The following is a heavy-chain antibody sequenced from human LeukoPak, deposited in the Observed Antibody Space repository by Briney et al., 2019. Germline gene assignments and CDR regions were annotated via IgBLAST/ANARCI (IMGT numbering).Heavy chain of an antibody. Sequence: SETLSLTCAVSGYSISSGYYWGWIRQPPGKGLEWIGSICHSGSTYYNPSLKSRVTISVDTSKNQFSLKLSSVTAADTAVYYCASVSGGVVVPAANLGFYYYYGMDVWGKGTTVTVSS. CDR3: ASVSGGVVVPAANLGFYYYYGMDV. CDR1: GYSISSGYY. D-gene: IGHD2-2*01. V-gene: IGHV4-38-2*01. J-gene: IGHJ6*04. CDR2: ICHSGST.